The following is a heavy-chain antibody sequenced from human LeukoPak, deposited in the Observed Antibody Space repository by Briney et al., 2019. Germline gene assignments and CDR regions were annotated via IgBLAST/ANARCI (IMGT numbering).Heavy chain of an antibody. J-gene: IGHJ3*02. CDR3: ARGSIAVVHAFDI. CDR2: ISSSSSYI. CDR1: GFTFSSYS. V-gene: IGHV3-21*01. Sequence: GGSLRLSCAASGFTFSSYSMNWVRQAPGKGLEWVSSISSSSSYIYYADSVKGRFTISRDNAKNSLYLQMNSRRAEDTAVYYCARGSIAVVHAFDIWGQGTMVTVSS. D-gene: IGHD6-19*01.